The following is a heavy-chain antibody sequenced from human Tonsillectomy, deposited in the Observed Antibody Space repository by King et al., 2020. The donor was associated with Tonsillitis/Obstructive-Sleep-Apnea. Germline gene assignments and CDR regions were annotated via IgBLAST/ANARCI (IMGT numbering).Heavy chain of an antibody. CDR3: ARVHALRYYGSGSRGWFDP. D-gene: IGHD3-10*01. CDR1: GGSFSGYY. Sequence: VQLQQWGAGLLKPSETLSLTCAVYGGSFSGYYWSWIRQPPGKGLEWIGEINHSGSTNYNPSLKSRVTISVDTSKNQFSLKLSSVTAADTAVYSCARVHALRYYGSGSRGWFDPGAQGTLATVPP. CDR2: INHSGST. J-gene: IGHJ5*02. V-gene: IGHV4-34*01.